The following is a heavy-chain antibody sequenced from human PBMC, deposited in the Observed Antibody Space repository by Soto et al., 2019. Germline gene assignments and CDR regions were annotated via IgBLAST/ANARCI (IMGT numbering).Heavy chain of an antibody. J-gene: IGHJ6*04. CDR2: MNQDGGEK. CDR3: ARLDCRPSNCYNRYSASEV. V-gene: IGHV3-7*01. D-gene: IGHD2-2*02. CDR1: GFTFSRFW. Sequence: GSVRLSCAASGFTFSRFWMTWFRQAPGKGLEWVADMNQDGGEKYYVDSVKGRFTISRDNAKTSLYLQMNSLRAEDTAIDYGARLDCRPSNCYNRYSASEVCGEGTTVTVYS.